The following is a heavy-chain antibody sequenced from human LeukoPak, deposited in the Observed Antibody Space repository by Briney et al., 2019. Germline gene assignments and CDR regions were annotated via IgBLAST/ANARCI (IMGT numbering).Heavy chain of an antibody. CDR3: ASLPYDYVWGSYRFCDY. D-gene: IGHD3-16*02. V-gene: IGHV3-11*03. J-gene: IGHJ4*02. CDR1: GFTFSDYY. Sequence: GGSLRLSTAASGFTFSDYYMSWIRQAPGKGLEWVSYISSISSYTNYADSVKGRFTISRDNAKNSLYLQMNSLRAEETAVYYCASLPYDYVWGSYRFCDYWGQGTLVTVSS. CDR2: ISSISSYT.